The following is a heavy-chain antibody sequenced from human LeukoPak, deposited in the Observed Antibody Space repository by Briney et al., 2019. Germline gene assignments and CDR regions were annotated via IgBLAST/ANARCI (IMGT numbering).Heavy chain of an antibody. D-gene: IGHD6-19*01. CDR3: ARATLRSGWFGY. CDR2: IYSGGST. Sequence: GGSLRLSCAASGFTVSSDYMSWVRQAPGKGLEWVSVIYSGGSTHYADSVKGRFTISRDNSKNTLYLQMNSLRAEDTAVYYCARATLRSGWFGYWGQGTLVTVSS. V-gene: IGHV3-53*01. J-gene: IGHJ4*02. CDR1: GFTVSSDY.